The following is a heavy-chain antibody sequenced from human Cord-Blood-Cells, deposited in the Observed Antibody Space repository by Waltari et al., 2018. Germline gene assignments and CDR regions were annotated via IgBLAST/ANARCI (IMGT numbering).Heavy chain of an antibody. CDR2: MNPNSGNP. J-gene: IGHJ4*02. Sequence: QVQLVQSGAEVKKPGASVKVSCTASGYTFTSYDINWVRQATGQGLEWMGWMNPNSGNPGYAQKFQGRVTITRNTSISTAYMELSSLRSEDTAVYYCARTSHYDLWSGPLFDYWGQGTLVTVSS. CDR3: ARTSHYDLWSGPLFDY. D-gene: IGHD3-3*01. V-gene: IGHV1-8*03. CDR1: GYTFTSYD.